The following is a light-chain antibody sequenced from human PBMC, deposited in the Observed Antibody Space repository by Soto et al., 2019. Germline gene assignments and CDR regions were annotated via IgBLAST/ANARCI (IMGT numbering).Light chain of an antibody. J-gene: IGKJ4*01. CDR3: QQYGSSPLT. V-gene: IGKV3-20*01. Sequence: EIVLTQSPGTLSLSPGERATLSCRASQSVSSSFLAWYQQKPGQAPRLLIYGASSRATGIPDRFSGSGSGTDFPLTISRLEPKDFAVYYCQQYGSSPLTFCGGTKVEIK. CDR1: QSVSSSF. CDR2: GAS.